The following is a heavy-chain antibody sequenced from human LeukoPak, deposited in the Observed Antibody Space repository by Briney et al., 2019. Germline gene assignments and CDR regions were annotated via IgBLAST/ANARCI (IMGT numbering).Heavy chain of an antibody. CDR2: LGVTGDT. J-gene: IGHJ2*01. CDR3: TKEFCGSRAACAGGSYYDF. Sequence: GGSLRLSCAASVFASSKDDFHGVREAPRKSLGRASALGVTGDTYYADSVKGRFTISREDAANSLYLHMRSLGAGDTALYYCTKEFCGSRAACAGGSYYDFWGRGALVTVSS. CDR1: VFASSKDD. V-gene: IGHV3-13*01. D-gene: IGHD2-15*01.